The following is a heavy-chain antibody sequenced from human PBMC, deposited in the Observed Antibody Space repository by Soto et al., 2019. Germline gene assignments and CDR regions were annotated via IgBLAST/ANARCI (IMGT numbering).Heavy chain of an antibody. CDR2: INHSGST. V-gene: IGHV4-34*01. CDR1: GGSFSGYY. Sequence: SETLSLTCAVYGGSFSGYYWSWIRQPPGKGLEWIGEINHSGSTNHNPSLKSRVTISVDTSKNQFSLKLSSVTAADTAVYYCARARQGYYYYMDVWGKGTTVTVSS. J-gene: IGHJ6*03. CDR3: ARARQGYYYYMDV.